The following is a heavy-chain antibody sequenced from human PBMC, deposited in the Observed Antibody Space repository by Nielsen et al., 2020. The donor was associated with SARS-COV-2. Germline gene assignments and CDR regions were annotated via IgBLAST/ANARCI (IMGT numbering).Heavy chain of an antibody. CDR3: ARARQWQPYYFDY. CDR1: GFTFSSYS. V-gene: IGHV3-48*04. CDR2: ISSSSSTI. D-gene: IGHD6-19*01. Sequence: GSLRLSCAASGFTFSSYSMNWVRQAPGKGLERVSYISSSSSTIYYADSVKGRFTISRDNAKNSLYLQMNSLRAEDTAVYYCARARQWQPYYFDYWGQGTLVTVSS. J-gene: IGHJ4*02.